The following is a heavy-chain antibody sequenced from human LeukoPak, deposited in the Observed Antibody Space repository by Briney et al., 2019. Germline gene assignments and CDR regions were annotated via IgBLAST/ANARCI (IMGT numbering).Heavy chain of an antibody. CDR1: GFTFGDFH. CDR2: ISSGGSTT. V-gene: IGHV3-48*02. Sequence: GGSLRLSCATSGFTFGDFHMNWLRQAPGKGLEHVSYISSGGSTTYYADSVVGRSSISRDDAKNFLYLQMDSLRDGDTAVYYCARDPHAGIFDSWGQGTLVTVSS. CDR3: ARDPHAGIFDS. J-gene: IGHJ4*02.